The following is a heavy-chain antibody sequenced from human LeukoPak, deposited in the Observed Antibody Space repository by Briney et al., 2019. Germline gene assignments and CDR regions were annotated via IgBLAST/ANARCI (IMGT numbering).Heavy chain of an antibody. CDR3: ARHGSGTYFVS. J-gene: IGHJ5*02. CDR1: GGAISNSNW. Sequence: PSETLSLTCAVSGGAISNSNWWSWVRQPPGRGLEWIGEIYHSGRDNYNPSLKSRVTISIDKSNNQFSLKLYSVTAADTAVYYCARHGSGTYFVSWGQGTLVTVSS. V-gene: IGHV4-4*02. D-gene: IGHD3-10*01. CDR2: IYHSGRD.